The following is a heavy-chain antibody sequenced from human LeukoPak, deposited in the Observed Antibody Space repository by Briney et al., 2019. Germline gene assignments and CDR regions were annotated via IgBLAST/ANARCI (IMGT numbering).Heavy chain of an antibody. CDR1: GFTFSSYS. CDR3: ARTLITMVRGVFNPQYYGMDV. J-gene: IGHJ6*02. D-gene: IGHD3-10*01. Sequence: GGSLRLSCAASGFTFSSYSMNWVRQAPGKGLEWVSSISSSSSYIYYADSVKGRFTISRDNAKNSLYLQMNSLRAEDTAVYYCARTLITMVRGVFNPQYYGMDVWGQGTTVTVSS. CDR2: ISSSSSYI. V-gene: IGHV3-21*01.